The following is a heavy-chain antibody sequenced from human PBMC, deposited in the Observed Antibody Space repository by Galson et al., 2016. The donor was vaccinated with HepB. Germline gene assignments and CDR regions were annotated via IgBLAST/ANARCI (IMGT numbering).Heavy chain of an antibody. CDR1: GFTFSSYS. J-gene: IGHJ3*02. D-gene: IGHD1-26*01. V-gene: IGHV3-21*01. CDR3: ARDGELGGSYYGRVFDI. Sequence: SLRLSCAASGFTFSSYSMNWVRQAPGKGLEWVSSISSRSNYIYYADSVKGRFTISRDNAKNSLYLKMNSLRAEDTALYYCARDGELGGSYYGRVFDIWGQGTMVTVSS. CDR2: ISSRSNYI.